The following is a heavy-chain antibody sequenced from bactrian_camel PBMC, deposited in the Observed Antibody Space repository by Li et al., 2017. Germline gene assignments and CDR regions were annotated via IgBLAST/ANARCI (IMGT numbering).Heavy chain of an antibody. J-gene: IGHJ6*01. CDR3: AAGAWWGGGYCNTGTRADFTY. Sequence: VQLVESGGGSVQAGGSLTLSCVVSVVSGYTASGYCMGWFRQAPGKEREGVAFIGSDGSTSYADSVKGRFTISKDNAKNTLYLQMNSLKPEDTAMYYCAAGAWWGGGYCNTGTRADFTYWGQGTQVTVS. CDR1: VVSGYTASGYC. D-gene: IGHD2*01. CDR2: IGSDGST. V-gene: IGHV3S55*01.